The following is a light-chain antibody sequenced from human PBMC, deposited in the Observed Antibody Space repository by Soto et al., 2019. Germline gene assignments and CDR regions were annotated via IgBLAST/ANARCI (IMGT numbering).Light chain of an antibody. CDR2: GNS. J-gene: IGLJ2*01. V-gene: IGLV1-40*01. Sequence: QSVLTQPPSVSGAPGQRVTISCTGSSSNIGAGYDVHWYQQLPGTAPKLLIYGNSNRPSRVPDRFSGSKSGTSASLAITGLQAEDEADYYCQSYDSSLRGVFGGGTKLTVL. CDR3: QSYDSSLRGV. CDR1: SSNIGAGYD.